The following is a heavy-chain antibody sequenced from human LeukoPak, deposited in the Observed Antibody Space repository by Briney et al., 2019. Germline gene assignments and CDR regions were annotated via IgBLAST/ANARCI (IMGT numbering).Heavy chain of an antibody. V-gene: IGHV4-59*08. J-gene: IGHJ4*02. CDR1: GGSISSYY. CDR2: IYYSGST. D-gene: IGHD6-13*01. Sequence: PSETLSLTCTVSGGSISSYYWSWIRQPPGKGLEWIGYIYYSGSTNYNPSLKSRVTISVDTSKNQFSLKLSSVTAADTAVYYCARLTAAAGILYYFDYWGQGTLVTVSA. CDR3: ARLTAAAGILYYFDY.